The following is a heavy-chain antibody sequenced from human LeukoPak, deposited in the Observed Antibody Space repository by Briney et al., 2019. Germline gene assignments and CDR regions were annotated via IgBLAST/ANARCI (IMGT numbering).Heavy chain of an antibody. Sequence: PGGSLRLSCAASGFTFSSYAMHWVRQAPGKGLEWVTLIRYDGSNKYYADSVKGRFTISRDNSKNTLYLQLNSLRVEDTAVYFCAKDNARYYFDFWGQGTLVTVSS. D-gene: IGHD1-14*01. CDR1: GFTFSSYA. J-gene: IGHJ4*02. CDR3: AKDNARYYFDF. CDR2: IRYDGSNK. V-gene: IGHV3-30*02.